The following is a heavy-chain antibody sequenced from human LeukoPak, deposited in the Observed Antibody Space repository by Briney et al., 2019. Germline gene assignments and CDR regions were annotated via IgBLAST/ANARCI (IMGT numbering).Heavy chain of an antibody. Sequence: GGSLRLCCAASGFTFDDYAMHWVRQAPGKGLEWVSGISWNSGSIGYADSVKGRFTISRDNAKNSLYLQMNSLRAEDTALYYCAKDLLAVAGSFDIWGQGTMVTVSS. D-gene: IGHD6-19*01. V-gene: IGHV3-9*01. CDR2: ISWNSGSI. J-gene: IGHJ3*02. CDR1: GFTFDDYA. CDR3: AKDLLAVAGSFDI.